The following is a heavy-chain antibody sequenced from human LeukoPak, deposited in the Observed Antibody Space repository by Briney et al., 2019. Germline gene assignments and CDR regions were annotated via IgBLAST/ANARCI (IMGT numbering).Heavy chain of an antibody. CDR1: GYTFSGYY. CDR3: AREGGYYDTTGYYAY. V-gene: IGHV1-2*02. CDR2: INPNTGDT. Sequence: ASVKVSCKPSGYTFSGYYIHWVRQAPGQGLEWMGWINPNTGDTTYAQNFQGRVTRARDTSINTAYMELTRLRSDDTAVYYCAREGGYYDTTGYYAYWGQGSLVTVSS. D-gene: IGHD3-22*01. J-gene: IGHJ4*02.